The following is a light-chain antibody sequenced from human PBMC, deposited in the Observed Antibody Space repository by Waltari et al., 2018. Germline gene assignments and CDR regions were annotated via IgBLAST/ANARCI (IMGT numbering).Light chain of an antibody. V-gene: IGKV4-1*01. CDR1: QSLLYTSSNKNY. CDR2: WAS. J-gene: IGKJ1*01. Sequence: DVVMTQSPDSLDVSLGERDSINCTFSQSLLYTSSNKNYLAWYQQKPGPPPKILIYWASIRESGVPDRFSGSGSGTEFPLTISCLQAEDVASYFCLQYLHTPRTFGQGTKVEIK. CDR3: LQYLHTPRT.